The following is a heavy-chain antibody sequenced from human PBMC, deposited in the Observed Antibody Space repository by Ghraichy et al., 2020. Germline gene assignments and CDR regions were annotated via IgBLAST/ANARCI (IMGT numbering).Heavy chain of an antibody. Sequence: GGSLRLSCAASGFSFRSYAMNWVRQAPGKGLEWLSYIDNSGSTINYADSVRGRFTISRDNAKNTLYLQMDSLRAEDTAVYYCATGYFDFWGRGTLVTVSS. D-gene: IGHD2-8*02. V-gene: IGHV3-48*03. CDR3: ATGYFDF. CDR1: GFSFRSYA. CDR2: IDNSGSTI. J-gene: IGHJ2*01.